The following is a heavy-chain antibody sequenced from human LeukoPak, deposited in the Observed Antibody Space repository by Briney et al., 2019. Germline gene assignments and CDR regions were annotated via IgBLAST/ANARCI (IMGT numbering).Heavy chain of an antibody. J-gene: IGHJ3*02. CDR1: GFSFRDYP. Sequence: GGSLRLSCEAAGFSFRDYPMGWVRRASGKRLEWVSGISGGADVIFYADPVKGRFTISRDNSKNTLYLQMNSLRAEDSAEYYCAKSLLTTATGTGRAFDIWGQGTMVTVSS. CDR3: AKSLLTTATGTGRAFDI. D-gene: IGHD1-1*01. V-gene: IGHV3-23*01. CDR2: ISGGADVI.